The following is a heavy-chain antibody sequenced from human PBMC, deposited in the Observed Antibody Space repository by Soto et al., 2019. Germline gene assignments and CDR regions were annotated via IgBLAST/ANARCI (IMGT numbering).Heavy chain of an antibody. Sequence: LRLSCAASGFTFSSYGMHWVRQAPGKGLEWVAVISYDGSNKYYADSVKGRFTISRDNSKNTLYLQMNSLRAEDTAVYYCAKSKAPVVTRFLRAYGMDVWGQGTTVTVSS. CDR1: GFTFSSYG. D-gene: IGHD2-21*02. J-gene: IGHJ6*02. CDR3: AKSKAPVVTRFLRAYGMDV. V-gene: IGHV3-30*18. CDR2: ISYDGSNK.